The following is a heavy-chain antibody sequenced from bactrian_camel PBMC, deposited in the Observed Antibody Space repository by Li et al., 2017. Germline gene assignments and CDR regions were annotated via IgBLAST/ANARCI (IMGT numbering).Heavy chain of an antibody. V-gene: IGHV3S1*01. CDR3: TSGPEVSGCSGY. D-gene: IGHD5*01. CDR2: IYSGGEPT. CDR1: EFTSTTKC. Sequence: HVQLVESGGGSVQPGGSLRLSCAVSEFTSTTKCIGWFRQAPGKGREGVAGIYSGGEPTYYDESVQGRFAISRVDANNTLYLQMDNLKPEDTAMYYCTSGPEVSGCSGYWGQGTQVTVS. J-gene: IGHJ6*01.